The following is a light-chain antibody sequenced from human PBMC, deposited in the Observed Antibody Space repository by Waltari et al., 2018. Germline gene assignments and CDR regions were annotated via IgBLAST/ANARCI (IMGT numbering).Light chain of an antibody. CDR1: SSDVGGYDY. V-gene: IGLV2-14*01. CDR3: SSYTSSNTEV. J-gene: IGLJ2*01. Sequence: QSALTQPASASESPGQSITISCTGTSSDVGGYDYVSWYQQHPGKAPKLMIYDVTKRPSGVSNRFSGSKSGNTASLTISGLQAEDEADYYCSSYTSSNTEVFGGGTRLTVL. CDR2: DVT.